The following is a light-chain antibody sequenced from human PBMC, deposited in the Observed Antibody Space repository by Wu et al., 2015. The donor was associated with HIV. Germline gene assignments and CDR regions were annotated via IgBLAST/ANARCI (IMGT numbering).Light chain of an antibody. Sequence: IVMTQSPATLSVSPGERATLSCRASQNINSNLAWCQQKPGQAPRLLIYGASTRTTGSPARFSGSGSGTEFTLTISSLQSEDFAVYYCQQYNNWPGTFGQGTKVEIK. J-gene: IGKJ1*01. CDR2: GAS. V-gene: IGKV3-15*01. CDR1: QNINSN. CDR3: QQYNNWPGT.